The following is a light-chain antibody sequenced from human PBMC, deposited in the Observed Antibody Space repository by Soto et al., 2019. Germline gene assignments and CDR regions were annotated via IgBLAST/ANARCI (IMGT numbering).Light chain of an antibody. Sequence: IVMTKSQANLSVSPGERVTLSCMACQSVSSNLAWYQQKPGQAPRLLIYGASSRATGIPDRFSGSGSGTDFTLTISRLETEDFAVFYCQQYGTLEIIFGQGTRLEIK. J-gene: IGKJ5*01. CDR3: QQYGTLEII. V-gene: IGKV3D-15*01. CDR2: GAS. CDR1: QSVSSN.